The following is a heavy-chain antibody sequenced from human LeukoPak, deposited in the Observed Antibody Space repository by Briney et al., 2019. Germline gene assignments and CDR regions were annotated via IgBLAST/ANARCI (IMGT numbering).Heavy chain of an antibody. D-gene: IGHD4-17*01. V-gene: IGHV3-73*01. CDR1: GFTFSDSA. CDR3: TTDYGDDLYGALDI. CDR2: IRSKANGYAT. J-gene: IGHJ3*02. Sequence: GGSLRLSCAASGFTFSDSAMHWVRQASGKGLEWVGLIRSKANGYATEYAASVKGRFTISRDDSTKSAYLQMNSLKTEDTAVYYCTTDYGDDLYGALDIWGQGTMVTVSS.